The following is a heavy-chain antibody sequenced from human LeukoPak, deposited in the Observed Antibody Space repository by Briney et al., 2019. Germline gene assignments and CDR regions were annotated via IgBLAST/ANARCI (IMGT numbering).Heavy chain of an antibody. CDR1: GGSFSGYY. D-gene: IGHD2-8*01. J-gene: IGHJ3*02. V-gene: IGHV4-59*01. CDR3: AREGYALGAFDI. Sequence: SETLSLTCAVYGGSFSGYYWSWIRQPPGKGLEWIGYIYYSGSTNYNPSLKSRVTISVDTSKNQFSLKLSSVTAADTAVYYCAREGYALGAFDIWGQGTMVTVSS. CDR2: IYYSGST.